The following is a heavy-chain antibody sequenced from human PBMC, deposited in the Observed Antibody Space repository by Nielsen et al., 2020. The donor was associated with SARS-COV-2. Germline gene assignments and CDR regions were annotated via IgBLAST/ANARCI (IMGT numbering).Heavy chain of an antibody. D-gene: IGHD4-17*01. CDR1: GFNIRGYW. J-gene: IGHJ4*02. Sequence: GGSLRLSCVVSGFNIRGYWMTWVRQAPGKGLEWVGNIKLDGSEKYYVDSVKGRFTISRDNARNTLYLQMNSLRVEDPAVYYCARVGFYGDPEYLDYWGPGTLVTVSS. CDR3: ARVGFYGDPEYLDY. V-gene: IGHV3-7*01. CDR2: IKLDGSEK.